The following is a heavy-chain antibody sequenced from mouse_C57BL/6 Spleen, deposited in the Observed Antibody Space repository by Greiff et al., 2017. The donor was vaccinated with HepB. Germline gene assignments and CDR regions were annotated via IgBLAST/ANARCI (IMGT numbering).Heavy chain of an antibody. Sequence: QVQLQQSGAELVKPGASVKLSCKASGYTFTEYTIHWVKQRSGQGLEWIGWFYSGSGSIKYKEKFKDKATLTADKSSSTVYMELSRLTSEDSAVYFCARHEDGSGSSHYAMDYWGQGTSVTVSS. CDR2: FYSGSGSI. CDR3: ARHEDGSGSSHYAMDY. J-gene: IGHJ4*01. V-gene: IGHV1-62-2*01. D-gene: IGHD1-1*01. CDR1: GYTFTEYT.